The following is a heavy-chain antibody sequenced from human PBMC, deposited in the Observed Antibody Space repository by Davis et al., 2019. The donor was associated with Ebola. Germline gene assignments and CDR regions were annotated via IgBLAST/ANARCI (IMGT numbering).Heavy chain of an antibody. CDR3: ARVERTTGLYYYYGMDV. CDR2: ISYDGSNK. J-gene: IGHJ6*02. V-gene: IGHV3-30-3*01. Sequence: SCKVSGYTLTELSMHWVRQAPGKGLEWVAVISYDGSNKYYADSVKGRFTISRDNAKNSLYLQMNSLRAEDTAVYYCARVERTTGLYYYYGMDVWGQGTTVTVSS. CDR1: GYTLTELS. D-gene: IGHD1-7*01.